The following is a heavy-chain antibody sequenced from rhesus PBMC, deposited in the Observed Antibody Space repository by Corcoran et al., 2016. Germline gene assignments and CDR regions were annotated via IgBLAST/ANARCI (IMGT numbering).Heavy chain of an antibody. V-gene: IGHV4-99*01. CDR2: IYGGSGST. J-gene: IGHJ4*01. CDR1: GYSISSGYY. D-gene: IGHD4-23*01. Sequence: QVQLQESGPGLVKPSETLSLTCACSGYSISSGYYWGWIRQPPGKGLEYIGYIYGGSGSTSSNPSLKSRVTISTEPSKNQFSLKLSSVTAADTAVYYCARQYSNYPYFDYWGQGVLVTVSS. CDR3: ARQYSNYPYFDY.